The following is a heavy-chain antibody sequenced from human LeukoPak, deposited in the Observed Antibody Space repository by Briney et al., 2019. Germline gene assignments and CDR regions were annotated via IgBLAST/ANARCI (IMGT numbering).Heavy chain of an antibody. CDR2: IYYSGST. CDR3: AGSPTLRGYSYGTWGNDAFDI. CDR1: GGSISSYY. Sequence: SETLSLTCTVSGGSISSYYWSWIRQPPGKGLEWIGYIYYSGSTNYNPSLKSRVTISVDTSKNQFSLKLSSVTAADTAVYYCAGSPTLRGYSYGTWGNDAFDIWGQGTLVTVSS. D-gene: IGHD5-18*01. V-gene: IGHV4-59*01. J-gene: IGHJ3*02.